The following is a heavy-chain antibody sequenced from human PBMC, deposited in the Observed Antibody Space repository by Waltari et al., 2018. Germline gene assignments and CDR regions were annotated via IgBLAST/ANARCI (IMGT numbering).Heavy chain of an antibody. CDR1: GCTCTSYA. CDR3: AKDSAVASVNYFDY. CDR2: ITGSGTGT. J-gene: IGHJ4*02. V-gene: IGHV3-23*01. Sequence: DVQLLESGGGLVQPGGSLRLSCAASGCTCTSYALGWVRQAPGKGLEWVSGITGSGTGTYYTQSVKGRFTISRDNSKNTVYLQMNSLRAEDTALYYCAKDSAVASVNYFDYWGQGALVTVSS.